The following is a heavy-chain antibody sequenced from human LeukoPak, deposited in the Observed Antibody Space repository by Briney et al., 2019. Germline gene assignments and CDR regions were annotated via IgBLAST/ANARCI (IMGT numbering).Heavy chain of an antibody. CDR1: GYTFTSYG. D-gene: IGHD3-22*01. J-gene: IGHJ4*02. CDR2: ISAYNGNT. V-gene: IGHV1-18*01. Sequence: ASVKVSCKASGYTFTSYGISWVRQAPGQGLEWMGWISAYNGNTNYAQKLQGRVTVTTDTSTSTAYMELRSLRSDDTAVYYCARGPTYDSSGYAASVYWGQGTLVTVSS. CDR3: ARGPTYDSSGYAASVY.